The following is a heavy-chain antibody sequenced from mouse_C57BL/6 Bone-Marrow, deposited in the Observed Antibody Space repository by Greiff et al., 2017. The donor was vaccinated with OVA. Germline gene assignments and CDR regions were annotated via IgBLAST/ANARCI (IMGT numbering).Heavy chain of an antibody. CDR2: IYYSGTI. CDR3: AREGYYGAMDY. J-gene: IGHJ4*01. Sequence: DVKLQESGPGLVKPSQTVFLTCTVTGISITTGNYRWSWIRQFPGNKLEWIGYIYYSGTITYNPSLTSRTTITRDTPKNQFFLEMNSLTAEDTATYYCAREGYYGAMDYWGQGTSVTVSS. D-gene: IGHD1-1*02. V-gene: IGHV3-5*01. CDR1: GISITTGNYR.